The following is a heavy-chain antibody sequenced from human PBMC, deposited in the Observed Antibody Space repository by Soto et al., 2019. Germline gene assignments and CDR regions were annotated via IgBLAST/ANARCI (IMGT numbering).Heavy chain of an antibody. V-gene: IGHV4-59*01. Sequence: SETLSLTCTVSGVSISGYSWSWIRQPPGKGLEWIAYIYYSGSTNYNPSLQSRVTISVDTSRNQFSLKLSSVTAADTAVYYCAREPYYYDSSGYYDGFFDPWGQGTLVTVSS. CDR1: GVSISGYS. J-gene: IGHJ5*02. CDR3: AREPYYYDSSGYYDGFFDP. D-gene: IGHD3-22*01. CDR2: IYYSGST.